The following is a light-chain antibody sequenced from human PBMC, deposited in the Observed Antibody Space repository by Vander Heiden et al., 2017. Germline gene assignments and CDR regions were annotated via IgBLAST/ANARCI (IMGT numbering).Light chain of an antibody. CDR3: QVWDSSSGGV. CDR1: NIGRKS. CDR2: DDS. J-gene: IGLJ3*02. Sequence: SYVLTPPPSVSVAPDQTARITCGGNNIGRKSVNWYQQKPGQAPVLVVYDDSDRPAGIPERFSGSNAGNTDTLTISRVEAGDEADYYCQVWDSSSGGVFGGGTKLTVL. V-gene: IGLV3-21*02.